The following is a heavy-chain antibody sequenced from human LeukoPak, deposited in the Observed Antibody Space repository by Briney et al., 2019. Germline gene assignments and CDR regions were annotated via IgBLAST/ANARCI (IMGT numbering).Heavy chain of an antibody. D-gene: IGHD2-2*01. J-gene: IGHJ3*02. Sequence: PSQTLSLTCTVSGGSISSGGYYWSWIRQHPGKGLEWIGYIYYSGSTYYNPSLKSRVTISVDTSKNQFSLKLSSVTAADTAVYYCARAVVVPAASTLAFDIWGQGTMVTVSS. V-gene: IGHV4-31*03. CDR1: GGSISSGGYY. CDR2: IYYSGST. CDR3: ARAVVVPAASTLAFDI.